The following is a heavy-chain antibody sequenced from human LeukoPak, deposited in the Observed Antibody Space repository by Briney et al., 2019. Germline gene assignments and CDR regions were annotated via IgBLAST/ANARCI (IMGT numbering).Heavy chain of an antibody. CDR3: ARGGPYNWNDALQAFDI. Sequence: PSETLSLTCTVSGGSISSYYWSWIRQPAGKGLEWIGRIYTSGSTNYNPSLKSRVTMSVDTSKNQFSLKLSSVTAADTAVYYCARGGPYNWNDALQAFDIWGQGTMVTVSS. J-gene: IGHJ3*02. CDR2: IYTSGST. CDR1: GGSISSYY. V-gene: IGHV4-4*07. D-gene: IGHD1-1*01.